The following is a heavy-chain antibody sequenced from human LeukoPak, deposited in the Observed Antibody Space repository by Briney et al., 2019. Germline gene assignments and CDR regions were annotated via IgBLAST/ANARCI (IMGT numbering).Heavy chain of an antibody. CDR3: ARGPTDFDASDI. D-gene: IGHD1-26*01. J-gene: IGHJ3*02. CDR2: IKHDSSET. V-gene: IGHV3-7*01. CDR1: GFTISRYW. Sequence: GGSLRLSCAASGFTISRYWMSWVRLVPGKRPESVAHIKHDSSETYYVDSVRGRFIISRDNVKNSLYLQMNSLRVEDTAVYHCARGPTDFDASDIWGHGTLVTVSS.